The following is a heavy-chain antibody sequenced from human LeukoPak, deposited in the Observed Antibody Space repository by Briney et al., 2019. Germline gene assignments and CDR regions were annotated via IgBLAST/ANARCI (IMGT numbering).Heavy chain of an antibody. CDR3: ARARGYDSGYDSYLKNSWFDP. V-gene: IGHV4-59*01. J-gene: IGHJ5*02. CDR1: GGSIHTYY. D-gene: IGHD5-12*01. CDR2: MSDTGRT. Sequence: SETLSLTCTVSGGSIHTYYWSWIRQPPGKGLEWVGYMSDTGRTNYNPSLKSRVTISGDTPKNQISLKVNSVTAADTAVYFCARARGYDSGYDSYLKNSWFDPWGQGTLVTVSS.